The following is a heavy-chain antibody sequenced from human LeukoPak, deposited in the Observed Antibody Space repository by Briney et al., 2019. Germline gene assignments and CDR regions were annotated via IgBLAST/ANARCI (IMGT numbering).Heavy chain of an antibody. V-gene: IGHV3-23*01. CDR1: GFAFSSYA. CDR3: AKGSYYDSSGTYYFDY. CDR2: ISGNGDNT. D-gene: IGHD3-22*01. Sequence: GGSLRLSCAASGFAFSSYAMNWVRQAPGKGLEWVSAISGNGDNTYYADSVKGRFTISRDNSKNTPYLQMNSLRAEDTALYYCAKGSYYDSSGTYYFDYWGQGTLVTVSS. J-gene: IGHJ4*02.